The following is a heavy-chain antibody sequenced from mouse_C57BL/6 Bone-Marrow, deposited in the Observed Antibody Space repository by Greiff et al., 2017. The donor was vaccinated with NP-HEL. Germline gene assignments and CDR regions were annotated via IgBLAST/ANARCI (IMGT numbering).Heavy chain of an antibody. D-gene: IGHD1-1*01. J-gene: IGHJ4*01. Sequence: QVQLQQPGAELVKPGASVKLSCKASGYTFTSYWMQWVKQRPGQGLEWIGEIDPSDSYTNYNQKFKGKATLTVDTSSSTAYMQLSSLTSEDSAVYYCAKSHYYGSSYLAMDYWGQGTSVTVSS. CDR3: AKSHYYGSSYLAMDY. CDR1: GYTFTSYW. V-gene: IGHV1-50*01. CDR2: IDPSDSYT.